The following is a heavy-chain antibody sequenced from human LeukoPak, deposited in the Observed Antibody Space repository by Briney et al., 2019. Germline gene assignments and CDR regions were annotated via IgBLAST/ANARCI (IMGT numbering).Heavy chain of an antibody. CDR1: GGSISSGSYY. V-gene: IGHV4-61*02. D-gene: IGHD3-10*01. J-gene: IGHJ4*02. Sequence: SQTLSLTCTVSGGSISSGSYYWSWIRQPAGKGLEWIGRIYTSGSTNYNPSLKSRVTISVDTSKNPFSLKLSSVTAADTAVYYCAREGGLWFGELFFDYWGQGTLVTVSS. CDR3: AREGGLWFGELFFDY. CDR2: IYTSGST.